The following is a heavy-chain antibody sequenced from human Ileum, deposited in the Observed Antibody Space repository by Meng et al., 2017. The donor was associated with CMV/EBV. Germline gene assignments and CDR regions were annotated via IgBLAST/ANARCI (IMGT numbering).Heavy chain of an antibody. CDR2: IYTSGST. V-gene: IGHV4-61*02. CDR1: GGSISSGSYY. J-gene: IGHJ4*02. CDR3: ARDSYSSSWAMDY. D-gene: IGHD6-13*01. Sequence: QVQLQESGPGLVKPSQTLSLTCTVSGGSISSGSYYWSWIRQPAGKGLEWIGRIYTSGSTNYNPSLKSRVTISVDTSKNQFSPKLSSVTAADTAVYYCARDSYSSSWAMDYWGQGTLVRSPQ.